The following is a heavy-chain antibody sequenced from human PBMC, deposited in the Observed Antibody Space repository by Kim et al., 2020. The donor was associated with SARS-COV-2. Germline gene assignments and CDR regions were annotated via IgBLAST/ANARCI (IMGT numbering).Heavy chain of an antibody. D-gene: IGHD4-17*01. CDR1: GFSVRNNY. V-gene: IGHV3-53*01. Sequence: GGSLRLSCAASGFSVRNNYLNWVRQAPGKGLEWVSVIYTGGATYYADSVKGRFTISRDTSKNTLYLQMNSLRAEDTAVYYCVGEVTTPNWFDPWGQGTQVTVSS. J-gene: IGHJ5*02. CDR3: VGEVTTPNWFDP. CDR2: IYTGGAT.